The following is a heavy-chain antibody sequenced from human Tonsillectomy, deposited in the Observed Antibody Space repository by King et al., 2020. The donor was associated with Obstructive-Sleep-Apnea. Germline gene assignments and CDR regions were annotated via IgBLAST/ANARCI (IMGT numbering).Heavy chain of an antibody. D-gene: IGHD3-10*01. CDR3: AQEGGGSGVYWVDS. CDR2: IYSSGNT. CDR1: GCTFYSSA. V-gene: IGHV3-23*04. Sequence: QLVQSGGGLVAPGGSLRVSLAASGCTFYSSAMSWVCPARGRGVEWVSAIYSSGNTSTAHSVKGGCPISRDTSKYSVDLQVNSLRAEDTAFYYCAQEGGGSGVYWVDSWGQGTLVTVSS. J-gene: IGHJ5*01.